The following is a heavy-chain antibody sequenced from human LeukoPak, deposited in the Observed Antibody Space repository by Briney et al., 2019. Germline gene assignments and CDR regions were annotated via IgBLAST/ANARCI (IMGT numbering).Heavy chain of an antibody. J-gene: IGHJ4*02. CDR2: IYYSGST. Sequence: SETLSLTCTVSGGSISSYYWSWIRQPPGKGLEWIGYIYYSGSTNYNPSLKSRVTISVDTSKNQFSLKLSSVTAADTAVYYCARGRQQWLVYFDYWGQGTLVTVSS. CDR1: GGSISSYY. D-gene: IGHD6-19*01. V-gene: IGHV4-59*01. CDR3: ARGRQQWLVYFDY.